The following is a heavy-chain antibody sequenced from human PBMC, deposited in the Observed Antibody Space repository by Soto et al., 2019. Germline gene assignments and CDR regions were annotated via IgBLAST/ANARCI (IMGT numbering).Heavy chain of an antibody. CDR2: ISAYNGNT. D-gene: IGHD4-17*01. Sequence: SSVKVSCKASGYTFTSYGISWVRQAPGQGLEWMGWISAYNGNTNYAQKLQGRVTMTTDTSTNTAYMELSSLRSDDTAVSYRARDPTVGFDAFGSCRQGTMVTVSS. CDR1: GYTFTSYG. V-gene: IGHV1-18*04. J-gene: IGHJ3*02. CDR3: ARDPTVGFDAFGS.